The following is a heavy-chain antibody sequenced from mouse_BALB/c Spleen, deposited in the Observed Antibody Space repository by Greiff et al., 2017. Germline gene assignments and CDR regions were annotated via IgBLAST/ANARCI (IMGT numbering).Heavy chain of an antibody. D-gene: IGHD1-1*01. Sequence: QVQLKQPGAELVRPGASVKLSCKASGYTFTSYWINWVKQRPGQGLEWIGNIYPSDSYTNYNQKFKDKATLTVDKSSSTAYMQLSSPTSEDSAVYYCTRSGSSVDYWGQGTTLTVSS. CDR1: GYTFTSYW. V-gene: IGHV1-69*02. J-gene: IGHJ2*01. CDR2: IYPSDSYT. CDR3: TRSGSSVDY.